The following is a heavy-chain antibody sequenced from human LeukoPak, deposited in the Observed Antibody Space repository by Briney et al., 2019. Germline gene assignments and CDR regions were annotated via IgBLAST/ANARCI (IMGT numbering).Heavy chain of an antibody. CDR1: RGSIGDYY. CDR2: MHYSGNK. D-gene: IGHD3-10*01. CDR3: ARHGGSVYYFHHHRAFDT. J-gene: IGHJ3*02. V-gene: IGHV4-59*08. Sequence: SETLSLTCTVSRGSIGDYYWSWIRQAPGRGLEWIAYMHYSGNKNDNPSLKSRAAVSIATSTNQFSLTVESVTAPDTAVYFCARHGGSVYYFHHHRAFDTWGQGTVVTVSS.